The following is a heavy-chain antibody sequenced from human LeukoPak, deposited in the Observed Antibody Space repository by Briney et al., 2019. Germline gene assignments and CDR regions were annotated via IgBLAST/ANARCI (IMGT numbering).Heavy chain of an antibody. CDR1: GGTFSSYA. CDR3: ASSTSSYSSSRYTDY. CDR2: IIPIFGTA. V-gene: IGHV1-69*01. J-gene: IGHJ4*02. D-gene: IGHD6-13*01. Sequence: SVKVSCKASGGTFSSYAISWVRQTPGQGLEWMGGIIPIFGTANYAQKFQGRVTITADESTSTAYMELSSLRSEDTAVYYCASSTSSYSSSRYTDYWGQGTLVTVSS.